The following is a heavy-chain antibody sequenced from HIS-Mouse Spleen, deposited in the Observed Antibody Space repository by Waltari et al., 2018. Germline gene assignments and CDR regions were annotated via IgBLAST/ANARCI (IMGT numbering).Heavy chain of an antibody. D-gene: IGHD6-13*01. V-gene: IGHV1-2*02. CDR1: GYTFTGYY. CDR3: ARESSSSWHRAFDI. CDR2: INPNMGGT. Sequence: QVQLVQSGAEVKKPGASVKVSCKASGYTFTGYYMHWVRQAPGQGLEWMGRINPNMGGTNYAQEVQGRVTMTRDTSISTADMELSRLRSDDTAVYYCARESSSSWHRAFDIWGQGTMVTVSS. J-gene: IGHJ3*02.